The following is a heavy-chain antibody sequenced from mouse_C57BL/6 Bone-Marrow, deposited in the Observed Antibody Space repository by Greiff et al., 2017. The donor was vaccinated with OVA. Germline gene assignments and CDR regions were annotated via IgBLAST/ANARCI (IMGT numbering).Heavy chain of an antibody. CDR2: INPNNGGT. CDR3: ARRGGSSAWFAY. Sequence: EVQLQQSGPELVKPGASVKISCKASGYTFTDYYMNWVKQSHGKSLEWIGDINPNNGGTSYNQKFKGKATLTVDKSSSTAYMELRSLTSEDSAVYYGARRGGSSAWFAYWGQGTLVTVSA. CDR1: GYTFTDYY. J-gene: IGHJ3*01. V-gene: IGHV1-26*01.